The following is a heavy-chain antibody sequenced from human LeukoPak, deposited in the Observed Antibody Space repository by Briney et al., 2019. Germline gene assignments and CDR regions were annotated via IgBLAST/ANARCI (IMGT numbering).Heavy chain of an antibody. CDR1: GHTFTSYG. CDR2: ISAYNGNT. D-gene: IGHD3-22*01. Sequence: ASVKVSCKASGHTFTSYGISWVRQAPGQGLEWMGWISAYNGNTNYAQKFQGRVTMTTDTSTTTVYMELRSLRFDDTAVYYCARRYYDSSGYPHFDYWGQGTLVTVSS. CDR3: ARRYYDSSGYPHFDY. V-gene: IGHV1-18*01. J-gene: IGHJ4*02.